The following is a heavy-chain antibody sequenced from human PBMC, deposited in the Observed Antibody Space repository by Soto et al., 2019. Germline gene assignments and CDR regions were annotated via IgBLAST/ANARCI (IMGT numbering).Heavy chain of an antibody. CDR3: ARQYSGYNY. V-gene: IGHV5-51*01. CDR1: GYSFTNYW. J-gene: IGHJ4*02. D-gene: IGHD5-12*01. Sequence: GESLKISCQGSGYSFTNYWIAWVRQMPGKCLEWMGIIYPADSDTRYSPSFQGQVTISADKSISTAYLQWSSLKASDTAMYYCARQYSGYNYWGQGTLVTVSS. CDR2: IYPADSDT.